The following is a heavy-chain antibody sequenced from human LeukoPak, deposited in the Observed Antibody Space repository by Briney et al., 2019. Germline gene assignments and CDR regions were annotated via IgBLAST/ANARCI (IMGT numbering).Heavy chain of an antibody. D-gene: IGHD3-16*01. CDR1: GYTFTGYY. CDR3: ARVRYRLAETYIDY. CDR2: INPHSGDT. V-gene: IGHV1-2*02. J-gene: IGHJ4*02. Sequence: ASVKVSCKASGYTFTGYYIHWVRQAPGQGLEWMGWINPHSGDTNYAQKFQGRVTMTRDTSISTAYMELSRLRSDDTAVYYCARVRYRLAETYIDYWGQGTLVTVSS.